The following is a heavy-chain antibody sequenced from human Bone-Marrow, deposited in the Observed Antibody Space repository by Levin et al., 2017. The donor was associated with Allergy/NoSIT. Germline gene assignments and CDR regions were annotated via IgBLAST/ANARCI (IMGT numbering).Heavy chain of an antibody. V-gene: IGHV3-15*01. J-gene: IGHJ5*02. D-gene: IGHD2-15*01. Sequence: MPGGSLRLSCAASGFNFGNTWMSWVRQAPGKGLEWVGRIKSKTDGETTDYAAPVKGRFTISRDDSKDTLFLQMNSLKTEDTAVYFCTTDLFFSSYWDWFDPWGQGTLVTVSS. CDR1: GFNFGNTW. CDR2: IKSKTDGETT. CDR3: TTDLFFSSYWDWFDP.